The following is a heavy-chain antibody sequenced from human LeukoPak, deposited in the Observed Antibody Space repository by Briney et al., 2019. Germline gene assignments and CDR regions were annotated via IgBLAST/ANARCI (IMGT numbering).Heavy chain of an antibody. J-gene: IGHJ4*02. V-gene: IGHV4-4*07. D-gene: IGHD3-10*01. Sequence: PSETLSLTCTVSGGSISSYYWSWIRQPAGKGLEWIGRIYTSGSTNYNPSLKSRVTISVDTSKNQFSLRLSSVTAADTAVYYCARDPNYYGSGSYYNVGFFVLWGQGTLVTVSS. CDR3: ARDPNYYGSGSYYNVGFFVL. CDR1: GGSISSYY. CDR2: IYTSGST.